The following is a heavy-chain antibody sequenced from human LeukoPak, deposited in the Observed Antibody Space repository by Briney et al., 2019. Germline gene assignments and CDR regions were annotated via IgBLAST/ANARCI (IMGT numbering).Heavy chain of an antibody. J-gene: IGHJ5*02. Sequence: GGSLRLSCTASGFTFGDYAMSWVRQAPGKGLEWVAVISYDGSNKYYADSVKGRFTISRDNSKNTLYLQMNSLRAEDTAVYYCARGQLLWFGELEGGWFDPWGQGTLVTVSS. CDR2: ISYDGSNK. CDR1: GFTFGDYA. D-gene: IGHD3-10*01. V-gene: IGHV3-30*04. CDR3: ARGQLLWFGELEGGWFDP.